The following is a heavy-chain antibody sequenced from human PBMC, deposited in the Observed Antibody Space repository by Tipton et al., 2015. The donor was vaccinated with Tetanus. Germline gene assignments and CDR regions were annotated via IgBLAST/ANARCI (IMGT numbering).Heavy chain of an antibody. D-gene: IGHD3-9*01. CDR1: GFTFNNYA. CDR3: AKVYCDILTGCFFDF. J-gene: IGHJ4*02. CDR2: ISGSGNST. Sequence: SLRLSCAASGFTFNNYAMSWVRQAPGKGLEWVSGISGSGNSTFSTDSVKGRFTISRDNSKNTLALQMNSLRAEDTAVYYFAKVYCDILTGCFFDFWGQGTLVTVSS. V-gene: IGHV3-23*01.